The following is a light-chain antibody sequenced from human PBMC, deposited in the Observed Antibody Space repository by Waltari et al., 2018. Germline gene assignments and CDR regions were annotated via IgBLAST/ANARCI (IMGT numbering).Light chain of an antibody. CDR2: LNSDGSH. Sequence: QLVLTQSPSASASLGASVKLTCTLSSGHSSYAIAWHQQQPEKGPRYLMKLNSDGSHSKADGIPDRFSGSSSGAERYRTISSLQSEDEADYYCQTWGTGIVLFGGGTKLTVL. V-gene: IGLV4-69*01. CDR1: SGHSSYA. CDR3: QTWGTGIVL. J-gene: IGLJ2*01.